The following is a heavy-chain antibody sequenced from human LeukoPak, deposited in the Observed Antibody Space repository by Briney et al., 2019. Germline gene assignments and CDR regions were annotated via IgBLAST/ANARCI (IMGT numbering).Heavy chain of an antibody. J-gene: IGHJ3*02. CDR3: ARSLRDDAFDI. CDR2: INPSGGST. D-gene: IGHD3-16*01. V-gene: IGHV1-46*01. Sequence: GASVKVSCKGSGYTFTSYYMHWVRRAPGQGLEWMGIINPSGGSTSYAQKFQGRVTMTRDTSTSTVYMELSSLRSEDTAVYYCARSLRDDAFDIWGQGTMVTVSS. CDR1: GYTFTSYY.